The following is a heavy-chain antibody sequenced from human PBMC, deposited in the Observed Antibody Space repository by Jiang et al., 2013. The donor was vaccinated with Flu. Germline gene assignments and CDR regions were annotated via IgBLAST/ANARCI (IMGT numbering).Heavy chain of an antibody. CDR2: ISGTMVT. V-gene: IGHV1-18*01. D-gene: IGHD3-9*01. CDR3: ARDRRDILTGPRLDY. Sequence: EWMGWISGTMVTQTTHRNTRARVTMTTDTSTSTAYMEVRSLRSDDTAVYFCARDRRDILTGPRLDYWGQGTLVTVSS. J-gene: IGHJ4*02.